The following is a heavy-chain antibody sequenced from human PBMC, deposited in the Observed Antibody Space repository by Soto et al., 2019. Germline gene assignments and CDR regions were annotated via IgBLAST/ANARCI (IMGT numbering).Heavy chain of an antibody. CDR1: GGTFSSYG. CDR2: ISTIFGTA. Sequence: GASVKVSCKASGGTFSSYGISWVRQAPGQGLEWMGGISTIFGTANYAQKFQGRVTITADKSTSTAYMELSSLRSEDTAVYYCARSRGSGPPSPYYYYGMDVWGQGTTVTVSS. V-gene: IGHV1-69*06. D-gene: IGHD2-15*01. CDR3: ARSRGSGPPSPYYYYGMDV. J-gene: IGHJ6*02.